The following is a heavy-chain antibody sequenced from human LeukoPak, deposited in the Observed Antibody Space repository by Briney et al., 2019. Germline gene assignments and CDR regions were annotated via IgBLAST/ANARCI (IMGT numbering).Heavy chain of an antibody. CDR3: ARPLSNGYFHDSGGYYPYAMDV. CDR2: ISYDGSNK. Sequence: GGSLRLSCAASGFTFSTSTMHWVRQAPGKGLEWVAVISYDGSNKFYADSVKGRFAISRDNSENTLYLQMNSLRGYDSAVYYCARPLSNGYFHDSGGYYPYAMDVWGQGTTVTVSS. D-gene: IGHD3-22*01. J-gene: IGHJ6*02. V-gene: IGHV3-30*09. CDR1: GFTFSTST.